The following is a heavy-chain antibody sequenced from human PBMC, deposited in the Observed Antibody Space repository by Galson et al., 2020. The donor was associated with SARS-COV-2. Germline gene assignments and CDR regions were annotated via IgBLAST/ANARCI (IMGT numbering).Heavy chain of an antibody. CDR2: ISYDGSNK. CDR3: AKEDGDYYDSSGYYYNY. CDR1: GFTFSSYG. Sequence: TGGSLRLSCAASGFTFSSYGMHWVRQAPGKGLEWVAVISYDGSNKYYADSVKGRFTISRDNSKNTLYLQMNSLRAEDTAVYYCAKEDGDYYDSSGYYYNYWGQGTLVTVSS. D-gene: IGHD3-22*01. J-gene: IGHJ4*02. V-gene: IGHV3-30*18.